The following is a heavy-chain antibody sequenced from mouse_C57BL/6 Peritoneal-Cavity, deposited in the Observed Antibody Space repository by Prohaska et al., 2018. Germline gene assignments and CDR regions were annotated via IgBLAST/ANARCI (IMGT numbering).Heavy chain of an antibody. CDR2: IRSKSKKYVT. CDR1: GFSFNTYA. V-gene: IGHV10-1*01. Sequence: EVQLVESGGGLVQPKGSLKLSCAASGFSFNTYAMNWVRQAPGKGLECVERIRSKSKKYVTYYADSVKDRFTISRDDSESMLYLQMNNLKTEDTAMYYCVSELGQGYAMDYWGQGTSVTVSS. D-gene: IGHD4-1*01. J-gene: IGHJ4*01. CDR3: VSELGQGYAMDY.